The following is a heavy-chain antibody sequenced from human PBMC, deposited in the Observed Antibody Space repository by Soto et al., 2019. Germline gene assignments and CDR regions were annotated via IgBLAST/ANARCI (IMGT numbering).Heavy chain of an antibody. CDR3: ARVGGAAAGTLSVHYYYYYMDV. Sequence: GGSLRLSCAASGFTFSSYWMSWVRQAPGKGLEWVANIKQDGSEKYYVDSVKGRFTISRDNAKNSLYLQMNSLRAEDTAVYYCARVGGAAAGTLSVHYYYYYMDVWGKGTTVTVSS. V-gene: IGHV3-7*01. D-gene: IGHD6-13*01. CDR2: IKQDGSEK. J-gene: IGHJ6*03. CDR1: GFTFSSYW.